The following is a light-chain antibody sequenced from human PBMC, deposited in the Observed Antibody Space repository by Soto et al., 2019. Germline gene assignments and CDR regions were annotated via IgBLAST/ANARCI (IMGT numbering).Light chain of an antibody. CDR2: DVS. CDR1: SSDVGGYNY. V-gene: IGLV2-14*03. J-gene: IGLJ3*02. CDR3: RSYTSSLTVV. Sequence: QSALTQPASVSGSPGQSITISCTGTSSDVGGYNYVSWYQQHPGKAPKLMIYDVSYRPSGVSNRFSGSKSGNTASLTISGLQFDDEADYHCRSYTSSLTVVFGGGTNVTVL.